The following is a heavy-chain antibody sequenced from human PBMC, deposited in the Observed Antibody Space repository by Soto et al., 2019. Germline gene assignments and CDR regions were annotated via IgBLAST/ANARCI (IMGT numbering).Heavy chain of an antibody. D-gene: IGHD3-10*01. Sequence: HPGGSLRLSCAASGFTFDHYAMHWVRQAPGKGLEWVSGISGNSGSIGYADSVKGRFTISRDNAKNSLYLQMNSLRAEDTALYYCAKGGANYYGSGGWDYWGQGTPVTVSS. J-gene: IGHJ4*02. V-gene: IGHV3-9*01. CDR2: ISGNSGSI. CDR3: AKGGANYYGSGGWDY. CDR1: GFTFDHYA.